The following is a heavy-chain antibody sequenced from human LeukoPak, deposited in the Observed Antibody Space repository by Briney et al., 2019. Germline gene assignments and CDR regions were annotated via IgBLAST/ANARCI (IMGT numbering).Heavy chain of an antibody. CDR3: AKDGDEFLTGHFDD. CDR1: GGTFSRYG. J-gene: IGHJ4*02. CDR2: IIPFLDTT. Sequence: ASVKVSCKASGGTFSRYGINWVRQAPGQGLGWMGRIIPFLDTTDYAQKFQGRVTISADKSTNTVYMVLSLLTTEDTAFYFCAKDGDEFLTGHFDDWGQGTLVTVSS. D-gene: IGHD3-9*01. V-gene: IGHV1-69*04.